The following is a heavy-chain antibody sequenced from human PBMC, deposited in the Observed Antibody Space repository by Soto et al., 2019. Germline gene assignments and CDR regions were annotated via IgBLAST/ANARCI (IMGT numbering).Heavy chain of an antibody. CDR1: GFTLSSNY. CDR3: ARDETNIVVVVAASRDYWYFDL. CDR2: ISSSSSYI. J-gene: IGHJ2*01. Sequence: PGGSLRLSCAASGFTLSSNYMSWVRQAPGKGLEWVSSISSSSSYIYYADSVKGRFTISRDNAKNSLYLQMNSLRAEDTAVYYCARDETNIVVVVAASRDYWYFDLWGRGTLVTVSS. D-gene: IGHD2-15*01. V-gene: IGHV3-21*01.